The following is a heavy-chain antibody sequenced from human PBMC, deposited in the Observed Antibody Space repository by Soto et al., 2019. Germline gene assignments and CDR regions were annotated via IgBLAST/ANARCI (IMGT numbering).Heavy chain of an antibody. V-gene: IGHV3-48*03. CDR3: ARAAGIMERGVYGLDV. Sequence: GGSLRLSCAAPGFTFSSYEMHWVRQAPGKGLEWVSYITSGGSAISYADTVKGRFTISRDNAKNSLYLQVNSLRVEDTAVYYCARAAGIMERGVYGLDVWGQGTTVTVSS. D-gene: IGHD3-10*01. CDR2: ITSGGSAI. CDR1: GFTFSSYE. J-gene: IGHJ6*02.